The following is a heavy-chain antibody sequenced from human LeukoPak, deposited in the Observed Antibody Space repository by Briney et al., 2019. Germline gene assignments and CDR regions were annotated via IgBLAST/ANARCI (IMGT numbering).Heavy chain of an antibody. CDR3: ARDRVVVAAQGLDY. J-gene: IGHJ4*02. CDR2: ISYDGSNK. D-gene: IGHD2-15*01. CDR1: GFTFSSYA. Sequence: GGSLRLSCAASGFTFSSYAMHWVRQAPGKGLEWVAVISYDGSNKYYADSVKGRFTISRDNSENTLYLQMNSLRAEDTAVYYCARDRVVVAAQGLDYWGQGTLVTVSS. V-gene: IGHV3-30*04.